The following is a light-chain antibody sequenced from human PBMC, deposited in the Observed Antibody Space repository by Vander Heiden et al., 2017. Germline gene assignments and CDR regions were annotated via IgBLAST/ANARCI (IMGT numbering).Light chain of an antibody. V-gene: IGKV2-28*01. CDR3: MQALQTPIT. CDR2: WGS. CDR1: QSPLHSNGYNY. Sequence: DIVMTQSPLSLPVTPGEPASISCRSSQSPLHSNGYNYLDWYLQKPGQSPQLLIYWGSNRASGVPDRFSGSGSGTDFTLKISRVEAEDVGVYYCMQALQTPITFGQGTRLEIK. J-gene: IGKJ5*01.